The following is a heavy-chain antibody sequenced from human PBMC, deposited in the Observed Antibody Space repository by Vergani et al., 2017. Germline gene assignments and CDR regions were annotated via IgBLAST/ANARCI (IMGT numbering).Heavy chain of an antibody. CDR3: ARPGRYGYNVLSYTLRYYYMDV. J-gene: IGHJ6*03. CDR2: IIPIFGTA. V-gene: IGHV1-69*01. Sequence: QVQLVQSGAEVKKPGSSVKVSCKASGGTFSSYAISWVRQAPGQGLEWMGGIIPIFGTANYAQKFQGRVTITADESTSTAYMELSSLRSEDTAVYYCARPGRYGYNVLSYTLRYYYMDVGGKGTTVTVSS. CDR1: GGTFSSYA. D-gene: IGHD5-24*01.